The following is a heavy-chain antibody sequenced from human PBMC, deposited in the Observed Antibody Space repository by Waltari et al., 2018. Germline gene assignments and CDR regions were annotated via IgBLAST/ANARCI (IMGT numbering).Heavy chain of an antibody. CDR1: GGSFSGYY. D-gene: IGHD6-19*01. CDR2: INHSGRT. J-gene: IGHJ6*02. Sequence: QVQLQQWGAGLLKPSETLSLTCAVYGGSFSGYYWSWIRQPPGKGLEWIGEINHSGRTNSNPAPKGRVTNAVDTSKNQFSLKLGLVAAANTAVYDCARHGRHSSGWPRPHYYYYGMDVWGQGTTVTVSS. CDR3: ARHGRHSSGWPRPHYYYYGMDV. V-gene: IGHV4-34*01.